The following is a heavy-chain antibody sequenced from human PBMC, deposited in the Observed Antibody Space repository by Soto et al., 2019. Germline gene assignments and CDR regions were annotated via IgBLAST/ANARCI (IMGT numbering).Heavy chain of an antibody. Sequence: XESLRLSCAASGFTFSSYAMSWVRQAPGKGLEWVSAISGSGGSTYYADSVKGRFTISRDNSKNTLYLQMNSLRAEDTAVYYCAKGGLRYFDYWGQGTLVTVSS. CDR2: ISGSGGST. CDR3: AKGGLRYFDY. CDR1: GFTFSSYA. D-gene: IGHD5-12*01. V-gene: IGHV3-23*01. J-gene: IGHJ4*02.